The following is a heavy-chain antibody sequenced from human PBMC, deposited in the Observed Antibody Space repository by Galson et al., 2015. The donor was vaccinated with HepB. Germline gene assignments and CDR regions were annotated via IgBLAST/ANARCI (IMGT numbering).Heavy chain of an antibody. Sequence: SVKVSCKASGYTFTTYGVSWVRQAPGQGLEWMGRISAYNGNTDYAQKLQGRITMTTDTSTSTAYMELRSLRFDDTATYYCARGGVATIGGPTFDYWGQGTLVTVSS. CDR1: GYTFTTYG. CDR3: ARGGVATIGGPTFDY. CDR2: ISAYNGNT. J-gene: IGHJ4*02. D-gene: IGHD5-24*01. V-gene: IGHV1-18*01.